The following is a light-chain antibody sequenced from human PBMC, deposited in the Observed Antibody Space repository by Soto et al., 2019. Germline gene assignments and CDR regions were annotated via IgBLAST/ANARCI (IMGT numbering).Light chain of an antibody. V-gene: IGLV2-23*01. J-gene: IGLJ1*01. CDR3: CSYAGNPYV. CDR1: SSDVGSYNS. Sequence: QSALTQPASVSGSPGQSIAISCTGTSSDVGSYNSVSWYQQHPGKAPKLMIYEGSKRPSGVSDRFSGSKSGITASLTTSGLQAEDEADYYCCSYAGNPYVFGTGTKVTVL. CDR2: EGS.